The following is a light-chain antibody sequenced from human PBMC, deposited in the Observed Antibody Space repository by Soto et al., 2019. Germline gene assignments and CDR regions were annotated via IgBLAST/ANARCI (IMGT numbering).Light chain of an antibody. Sequence: QCLRTQPPSASGTPGQGFTISSSGSTSNIGSNYVYGYQQLTGTAPKLLIYRNNQRPSGVPDRFSGSKSGTSASLAISGLRSDDEADYFCAPWDDGLNGFYVFGTGTKVTVL. CDR2: RNN. J-gene: IGLJ1*01. CDR3: APWDDGLNGFYV. CDR1: TSNIGSNY. V-gene: IGLV1-47*01.